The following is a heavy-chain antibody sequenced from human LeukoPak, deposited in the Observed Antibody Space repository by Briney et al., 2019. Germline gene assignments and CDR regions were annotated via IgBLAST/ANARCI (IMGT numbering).Heavy chain of an antibody. CDR2: IYTSGST. V-gene: IGHV4-61*02. CDR3: AKDLRNSVSPSPSAFDI. D-gene: IGHD2-8*01. J-gene: IGHJ3*02. CDR1: GGSISSGSYY. Sequence: SQTLSLTCTVSGGSISSGSYYWSWIRQPAGKGLEWIGRIYTSGSTNYNPSLKSRVTISVDTSKNQFSLKLSSVTAADTAVYYCAKDLRNSVSPSPSAFDIWGQGTMVTVSS.